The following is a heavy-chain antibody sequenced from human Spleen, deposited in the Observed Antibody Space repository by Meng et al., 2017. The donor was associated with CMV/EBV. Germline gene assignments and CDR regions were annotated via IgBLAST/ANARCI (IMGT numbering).Heavy chain of an antibody. CDR3: ARGYSLDSWFDP. CDR2: ISSYSGDT. V-gene: IGHV1-18*03. D-gene: IGHD2-21*01. J-gene: IGHJ5*02. CDR1: GYTFTRFG. Sequence: ASVKVSCKASGYTFTRFGIIWVRLAPGQGLEWMGWISSYSGDTKYAQRLQGRVTLTTDTSTSTAYMELRSPRFDDMAVYYCARGYSLDSWFDPWGQGTLVTVSS.